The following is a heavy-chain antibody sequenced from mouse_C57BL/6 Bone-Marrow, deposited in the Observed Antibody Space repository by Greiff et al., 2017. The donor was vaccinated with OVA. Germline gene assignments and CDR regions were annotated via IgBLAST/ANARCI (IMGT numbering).Heavy chain of an antibody. J-gene: IGHJ1*03. D-gene: IGHD2-5*01. CDR3: ARARSNYSYFDV. Sequence: VMLVESGAELAKPGASVKLSCKASGYTFTSSWMHWVKQRPGQGLEWIGYINPSSGYTKYNQKFKDKATLTADKSSSTAYMQLSSLTYEDSAVYYCARARSNYSYFDVWGTGTTVTVSS. CDR2: INPSSGYT. CDR1: GYTFTSSW. V-gene: IGHV1-7*01.